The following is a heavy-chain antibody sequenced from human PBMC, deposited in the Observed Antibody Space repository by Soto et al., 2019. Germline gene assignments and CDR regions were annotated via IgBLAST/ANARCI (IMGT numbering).Heavy chain of an antibody. CDR1: GVAMTYGGYS. J-gene: IGHJ6*02. D-gene: IGHD3-16*01. CDR3: ARVPSPFDFYYAMDV. V-gene: IGHV4-30-2*06. Sequence: SETLSLTCSVSGVAMTYGGYSWSWIRQSPEKGLEWLGYIGHLETTYYNPSFKSRLSLSIDRTRDQFSLKLNSVTAADTAVYFCARVPSPFDFYYAMDVWGQGTTVTVSS. CDR2: IGHLETT.